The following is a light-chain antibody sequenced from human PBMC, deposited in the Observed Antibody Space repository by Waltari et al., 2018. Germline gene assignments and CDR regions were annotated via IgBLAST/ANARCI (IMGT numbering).Light chain of an antibody. CDR1: QSITTF. CDR3: QQSYTTSEIT. V-gene: IGKV1-39*01. CDR2: AAT. J-gene: IGKJ4*01. Sequence: DIQLTQSPSSLSASVGDRVTIPCRASQSITTFLNCYQQKPGKAPKLLIYAATNLQSGVPSRFSGSGSGTDFTLTISSLQPEDFATYYCQQSYTTSEITFGGGSRVEIK.